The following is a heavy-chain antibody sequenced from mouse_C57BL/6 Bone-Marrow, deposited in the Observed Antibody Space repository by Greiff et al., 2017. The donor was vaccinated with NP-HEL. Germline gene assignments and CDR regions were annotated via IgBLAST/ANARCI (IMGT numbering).Heavy chain of an antibody. CDR2: IHPNSGST. J-gene: IGHJ4*01. Sequence: VQLQQPGAELVKPGASVKLSCKASGYTFTSYWMHWVKQRPGQGLEWIGMIHPNSGSTNYTEKFKSKATLTVAKSSSTAYMQLSSLPSEDSAVYYCARGLLWLRRRDYYAMDYWGQGTSVTVSS. CDR3: ARGLLWLRRRDYYAMDY. D-gene: IGHD2-2*01. V-gene: IGHV1-64*01. CDR1: GYTFTSYW.